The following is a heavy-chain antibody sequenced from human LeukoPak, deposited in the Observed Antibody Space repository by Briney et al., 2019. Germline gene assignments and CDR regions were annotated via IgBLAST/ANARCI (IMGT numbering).Heavy chain of an antibody. Sequence: GSLRLSCAAYGFTFSIYEMNWIRQPPGKGLEWIGSIYYSGSTYYNPSLKSRVTISVDTSKNQFSLKLSSVTAADTAVYYCARHWAPIAVSMDVWGKGTTVTISS. D-gene: IGHD6-19*01. CDR1: GFTFSIYE. CDR2: IYYSGST. V-gene: IGHV4-39*01. J-gene: IGHJ6*03. CDR3: ARHWAPIAVSMDV.